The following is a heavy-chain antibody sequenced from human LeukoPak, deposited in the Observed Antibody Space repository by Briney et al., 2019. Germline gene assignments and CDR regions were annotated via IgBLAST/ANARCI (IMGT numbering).Heavy chain of an antibody. Sequence: GGSLRLSCAASGFTFSNYCMHWVRHIPGKGLVWVSRICPDGTVTNYADSVKGRFTISRDNAKNMVFLQMNSLRADDTAVYYCVRDFRSADYWGQGILVTVSS. CDR3: VRDFRSADY. V-gene: IGHV3-74*01. J-gene: IGHJ4*02. CDR1: GFTFSNYC. CDR2: ICPDGTVT.